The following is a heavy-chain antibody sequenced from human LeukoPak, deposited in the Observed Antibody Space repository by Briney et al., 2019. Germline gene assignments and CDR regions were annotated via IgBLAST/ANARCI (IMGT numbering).Heavy chain of an antibody. J-gene: IGHJ6*03. CDR2: IIPIFGTA. CDR3: ARGYGDYYCYMDV. Sequence: SVKVSCKASGGTFSSYAISWVRQGPGQGLEWMGGIIPIFGTANYAQKFQGRVTITADESTSTAYMELSSLRSEDTAVYYCARGYGDYYCYMDVWGKGTTVTISS. D-gene: IGHD4-17*01. V-gene: IGHV1-69*01. CDR1: GGTFSSYA.